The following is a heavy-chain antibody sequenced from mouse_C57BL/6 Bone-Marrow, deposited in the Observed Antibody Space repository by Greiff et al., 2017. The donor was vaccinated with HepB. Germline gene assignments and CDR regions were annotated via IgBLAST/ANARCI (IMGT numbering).Heavy chain of an antibody. CDR1: GFTFSSYA. Sequence: EVKLVESGGGLVKPGGSLKLSCAASGFTFSSYAMSWVRQTPEKRLEWVATISDGGSYTYYPDNVKGRFTISRDNAKNNLYRQMSHLKSEDTAMYYCARGGPLDYWGQGTTLTVSS. J-gene: IGHJ2*01. CDR3: ARGGPLDY. CDR2: ISDGGSYT. V-gene: IGHV5-4*03.